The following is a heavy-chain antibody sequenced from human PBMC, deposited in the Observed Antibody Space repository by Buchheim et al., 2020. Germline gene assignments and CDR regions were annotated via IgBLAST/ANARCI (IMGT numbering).Heavy chain of an antibody. D-gene: IGHD3-22*01. CDR1: GFTFSSYS. CDR3: ARGLDYYDSSGYYTGRFAFDY. Sequence: EVQLVESGGGLVKPGGSLRLSCAASGFTFSSYSMNWVRQAPGKGLEWVSSISSSSSYIYYADSVKGRFTISRDNAKNSLYLQMNSLRAEDTAVYYCARGLDYYDSSGYYTGRFAFDYWGQGTL. V-gene: IGHV3-21*01. CDR2: ISSSSSYI. J-gene: IGHJ4*02.